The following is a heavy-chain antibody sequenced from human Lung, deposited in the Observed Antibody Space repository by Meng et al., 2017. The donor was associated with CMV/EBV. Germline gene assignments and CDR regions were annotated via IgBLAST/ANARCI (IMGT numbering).Heavy chain of an antibody. CDR3: ARDFKVGRP. Sequence: GGSLRLSCAAYGFPFSHFIMNWVRQAPGKGLEWVSSISPSGEFTYYGHSVKGRFTVSRDNTKNLLYLEMNSLTADDTAVYFCARDFKVGRPWGQGTLVTVSS. CDR1: GFPFSHFI. CDR2: ISPSGEFT. V-gene: IGHV3-21*04. D-gene: IGHD1-26*01. J-gene: IGHJ5*02.